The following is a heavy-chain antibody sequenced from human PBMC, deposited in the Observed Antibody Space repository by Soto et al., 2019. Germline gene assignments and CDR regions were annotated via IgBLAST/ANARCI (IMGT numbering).Heavy chain of an antibody. CDR1: GGSISSGGYS. J-gene: IGHJ4*02. V-gene: IGHV4-30-2*01. D-gene: IGHD5-12*01. Sequence: QLQLQESGSGLVKPSQTLSLTCAVSGGSISSGGYSWSWIRQPPGKGLEWIGYIYHSGSTYYNPSLKRRVNISVDRAKNQVFLKLSSGTAPDTAGYFCAGGGGLPPDFLGQGTLGTGSS. CDR2: IYHSGST. CDR3: AGGGGLPPDF.